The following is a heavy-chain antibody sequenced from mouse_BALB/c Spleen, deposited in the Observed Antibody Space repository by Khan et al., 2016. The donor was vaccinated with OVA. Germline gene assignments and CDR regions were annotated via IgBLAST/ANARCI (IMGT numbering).Heavy chain of an antibody. D-gene: IGHD1-1*01. CDR2: ISYSGVT. Sequence: EVQLQESGPGLVKPSQSLSLTCTVTGYSIISGYAWNWIRQFPGNKLEWMGYISYSGVTSYTPSLKSRISITRDTSKNQFFLQLNSVTTEDTATYYCARGNYYGYYFDYWGQGTTLTVSS. V-gene: IGHV3-2*02. CDR3: ARGNYYGYYFDY. J-gene: IGHJ2*01. CDR1: GYSIISGYA.